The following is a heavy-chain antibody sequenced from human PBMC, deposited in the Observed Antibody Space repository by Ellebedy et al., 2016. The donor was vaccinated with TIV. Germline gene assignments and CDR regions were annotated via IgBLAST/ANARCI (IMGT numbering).Heavy chain of an antibody. CDR1: GVSISSINW. V-gene: IGHV4-4*02. Sequence: MPGGSLRLSCAVSGVSISSINWWTWVRQPPGKGLEWIGEISHSGSTNYNPSLKSRVTISVDRSKNQFFLKVSSVTAADTAVYHCARDRRAYCGGDCPSWFDPWGQGTLVTVSP. J-gene: IGHJ5*02. CDR3: ARDRRAYCGGDCPSWFDP. D-gene: IGHD2-21*02. CDR2: ISHSGST.